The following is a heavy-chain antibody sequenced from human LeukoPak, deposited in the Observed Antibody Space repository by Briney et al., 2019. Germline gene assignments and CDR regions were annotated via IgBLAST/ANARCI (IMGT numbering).Heavy chain of an antibody. J-gene: IGHJ4*02. CDR1: GFTFSSYW. CDR2: INSDETTT. V-gene: IGHV3-74*01. CDR3: VRKMPGGSYFDY. Sequence: GGSLRLSCAASGFTFSSYWMHWVRQAPGKGLVWVSRINSDETTTSYADSVKGRFTISRDNAKNTLYLQMNSLRAEDTAVYYCVRKMPGGSYFDYWGQGTLVTVSS. D-gene: IGHD1-14*01.